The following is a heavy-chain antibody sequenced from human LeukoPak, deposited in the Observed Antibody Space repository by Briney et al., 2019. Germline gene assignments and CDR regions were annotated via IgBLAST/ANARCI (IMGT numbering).Heavy chain of an antibody. D-gene: IGHD3-22*01. CDR3: ATYRRGYHDSSESFYFDY. CDR1: GFTFSRFA. Sequence: GGSLRLSCAASGFTFSRFAMSWVRQAPGKGLEWVSGISGSGDSTYYADSVKGRFTISRDNSKNTLYLQMNGLRAEDTAVYYCATYRRGYHDSSESFYFDYWGQGTLVTVSS. V-gene: IGHV3-23*01. CDR2: ISGSGDST. J-gene: IGHJ4*02.